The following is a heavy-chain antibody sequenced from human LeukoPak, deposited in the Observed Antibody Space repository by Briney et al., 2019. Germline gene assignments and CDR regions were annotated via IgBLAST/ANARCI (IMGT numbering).Heavy chain of an antibody. CDR3: ASTFPYWGGGSCAL. CDR2: IKPDGGHQ. Sequence: GGSLRLSCAASGLAFSDYWMSWVRQAPGKGLEWVANIKPDGGHQNYVDSVKGRFTISRDNAKNSLYLQMNSLRAEDTAIYYCASTFPYWGGGSCALGARGPLVPVSS. D-gene: IGHD2-15*01. CDR1: GLAFSDYW. V-gene: IGHV3-7*01. J-gene: IGHJ4*02.